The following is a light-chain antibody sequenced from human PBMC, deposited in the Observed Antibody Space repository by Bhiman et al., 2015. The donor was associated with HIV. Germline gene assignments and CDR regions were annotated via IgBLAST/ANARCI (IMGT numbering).Light chain of an antibody. CDR3: CSYAGSSPWV. J-gene: IGLJ3*02. Sequence: QSALTRPASVSGSPGQSITISCAGTSSDVGGYNYVSWYQQHPGKVPKLMIYDVSKRPSGVSNRFSGSKSGNTASLTISGLQAEDEADYYCCSYAGSSPWVFGGGTKLTVL. CDR1: SSDVGGYNY. V-gene: IGLV2-23*02. CDR2: DVS.